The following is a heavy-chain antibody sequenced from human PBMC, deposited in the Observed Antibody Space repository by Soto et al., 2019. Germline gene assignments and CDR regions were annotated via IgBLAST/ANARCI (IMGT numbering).Heavy chain of an antibody. Sequence: SETLSLTCTVSGGSISSYCWSWIRQPPGKGLEWIGYIYYSGSTNYNPSLKSRVTISVDTSKNQFSLKLSSVTAADTAVYYCASLGYCSGGSRYKEDLWGYYGMDVWGQGTTVTVSS. CDR2: IYYSGST. J-gene: IGHJ6*02. CDR3: ASLGYCSGGSRYKEDLWGYYGMDV. CDR1: GGSISSYC. V-gene: IGHV4-59*01. D-gene: IGHD2-15*01.